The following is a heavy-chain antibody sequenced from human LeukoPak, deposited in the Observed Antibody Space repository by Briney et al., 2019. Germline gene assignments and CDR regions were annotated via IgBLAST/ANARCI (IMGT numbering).Heavy chain of an antibody. D-gene: IGHD3-22*01. J-gene: IGHJ6*03. Sequence: SETLSLTCTVSGGSISSGSYYWSWIRQPAGKGLEWIGRIYSSGSTNYNPSLMGRVTMSVDTSKNQFSLKLSSVTAADTAVYYCAREIYYYDSSGMGYYHNYYMDVWGKGTTVTVSS. V-gene: IGHV4-61*02. CDR3: AREIYYYDSSGMGYYHNYYMDV. CDR1: GGSISSGSYY. CDR2: IYSSGST.